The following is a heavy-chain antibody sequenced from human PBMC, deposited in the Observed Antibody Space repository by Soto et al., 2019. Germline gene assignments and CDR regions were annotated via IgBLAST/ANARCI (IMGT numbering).Heavy chain of an antibody. CDR1: GGTFSSYT. J-gene: IGHJ2*01. V-gene: IGHV1-69*08. D-gene: IGHD6-13*01. CDR2: IIPILGIA. Sequence: QVQLVQSGAEVKKPGSSVKVSCNDSGGTFSSYTISWVRQSPGQGLEWMGRIIPILGIANYAQKFQGRVPITADNSTSTAYRAMSSLRSEDTAVYYCAREFYSSSWSKYWYFDLWGRGTLVTVSS. CDR3: AREFYSSSWSKYWYFDL.